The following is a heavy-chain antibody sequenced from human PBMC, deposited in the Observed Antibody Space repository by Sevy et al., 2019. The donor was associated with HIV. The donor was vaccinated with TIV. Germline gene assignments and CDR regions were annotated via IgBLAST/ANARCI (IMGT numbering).Heavy chain of an antibody. V-gene: IGHV3-23*01. CDR1: GFTFSNYA. Sequence: GGSLRLSCAASGFTFSNYAMNRVRQAPRKGLEWVSGISGSGGSGDKTNYADSVKGRFTISRDDSKNSLYLQLNSLRAEDTAIYYCARKYDSSGYFDYWGQGTLVTVSS. CDR2: ISGSGGSGDKT. D-gene: IGHD3-22*01. J-gene: IGHJ4*02. CDR3: ARKYDSSGYFDY.